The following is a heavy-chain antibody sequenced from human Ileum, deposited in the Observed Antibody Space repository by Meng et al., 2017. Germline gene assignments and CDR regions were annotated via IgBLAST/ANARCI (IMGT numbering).Heavy chain of an antibody. CDR3: GRRYYGSGSIDY. D-gene: IGHD3-10*01. V-gene: IGHV5-51*01. CDR2: IYPGDSDT. J-gene: IGHJ4*02. CDR1: GYSFNTYW. Sequence: GGSLRLSCKTSGYSFNTYWIDWVRQMPGNGLEWMGVIYPGDSDTTYSPSFQGQVTISADKSISTAYLQWSSLKASDTATYYCGRRYYGSGSIDYWGQGTLVTVSS.